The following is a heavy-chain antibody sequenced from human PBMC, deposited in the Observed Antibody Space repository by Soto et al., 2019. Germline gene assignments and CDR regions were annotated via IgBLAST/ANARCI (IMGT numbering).Heavy chain of an antibody. D-gene: IGHD5-12*01. CDR3: ARAERVDIRPRYYMDV. V-gene: IGHV1-2*04. Sequence: ASVKVSCKASGYTFTGYYMHWVRQAPGQGLEWMGWINPNSGGTNYAQKFQGWVTMTRDTSISTAYMELSRLRSDDTAVYYCARAERVDIRPRYYMDVWGKGTTVTVSS. CDR1: GYTFTGYY. CDR2: INPNSGGT. J-gene: IGHJ6*03.